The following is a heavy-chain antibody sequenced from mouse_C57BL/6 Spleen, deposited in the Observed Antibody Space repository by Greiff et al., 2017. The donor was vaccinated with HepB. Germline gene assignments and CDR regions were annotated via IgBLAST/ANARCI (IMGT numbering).Heavy chain of an antibody. J-gene: IGHJ1*03. CDR2: IDPENGDT. CDR3: TTSASTVVDWYFDV. CDR1: GFNIKDDY. D-gene: IGHD1-1*01. V-gene: IGHV14-4*01. Sequence: VQLKESGAELVRPGASVKLSCTASGFNIKDDYMHWVKQRPEQGLEWIGWIDPENGDTEYASKFQGKATITADTSSNTAYLQLSSLTSEDTAVYYCTTSASTVVDWYFDVWGTGTTVPVSS.